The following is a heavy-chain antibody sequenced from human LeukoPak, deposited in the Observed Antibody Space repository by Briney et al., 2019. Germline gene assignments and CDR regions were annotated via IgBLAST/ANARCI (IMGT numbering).Heavy chain of an antibody. J-gene: IGHJ4*02. Sequence: GGSLRLSCAASGFTFSSYWMSWVRQAPGKGLEWVANIKEDGSEKYYADSVKGRFTMSRDNAKKSLYLQMNSLRAEDTAVYYCARLGSIAASSDYWGQGTLVTVSS. D-gene: IGHD6-6*01. V-gene: IGHV3-7*03. CDR1: GFTFSSYW. CDR3: ARLGSIAASSDY. CDR2: IKEDGSEK.